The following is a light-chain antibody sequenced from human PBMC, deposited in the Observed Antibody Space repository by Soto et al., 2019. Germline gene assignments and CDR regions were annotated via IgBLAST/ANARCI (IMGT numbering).Light chain of an antibody. CDR2: DAS. CDR1: QSVSSY. J-gene: IGKJ1*01. V-gene: IGKV3-11*01. Sequence: EIVLTQSPATLSLSPGERATLSCTASQSVSSYLAWYQQKPGQAPRLLIYDASRRATAIPARFSASGSGTDFTLTISSLEPEDFAVYYCQQRSDWPPTFGQGTKVDIK. CDR3: QQRSDWPPT.